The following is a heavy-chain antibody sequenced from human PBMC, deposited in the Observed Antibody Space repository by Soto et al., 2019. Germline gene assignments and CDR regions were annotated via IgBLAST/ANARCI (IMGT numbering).Heavy chain of an antibody. Sequence: QVQLVESGGGVVQPGRSLRLSCAASGFTFSSYAMHWVRQAPCKGLEWVAVISYDGSNKYYADSVKGRFTISRDNSKNTLYLQMNSLRAEDTAVYYCARDLMIQLWSNYYYYGMDVWGQGTTVTVSS. J-gene: IGHJ6*02. CDR2: ISYDGSNK. CDR1: GFTFSSYA. CDR3: ARDLMIQLWSNYYYYGMDV. D-gene: IGHD5-18*01. V-gene: IGHV3-30-3*01.